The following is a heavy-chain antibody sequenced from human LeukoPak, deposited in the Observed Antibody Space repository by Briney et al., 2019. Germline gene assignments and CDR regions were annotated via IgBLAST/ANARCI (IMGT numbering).Heavy chain of an antibody. V-gene: IGHV3-23*01. CDR3: ARWNNDWEFDY. J-gene: IGHJ4*02. Sequence: GGSLRLSCADSGFTFSSYAMNWVRQAPGKGLEWVSAITGSGGTTYYADSVKGRFTISRDNSENTLYLQMNSLRAEDTAVYYCARWNNDWEFDYWGQGTLVSVSS. CDR2: ITGSGGTT. CDR1: GFTFSSYA. D-gene: IGHD1/OR15-1a*01.